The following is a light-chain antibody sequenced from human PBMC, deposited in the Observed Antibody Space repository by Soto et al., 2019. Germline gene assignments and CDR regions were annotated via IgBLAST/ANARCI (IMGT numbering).Light chain of an antibody. CDR3: QQYSLSPPWT. Sequence: EIVLTQSPGTVSLSPGERATLSCRASPSVSGHYLAWYQQKPGQAPRLLIYAASSRATGIPDRFSGSGSGPDFTLTISRLEPEDFAVYYCQQYSLSPPWTFGQGNKVEIK. V-gene: IGKV3-20*01. J-gene: IGKJ1*01. CDR2: AAS. CDR1: PSVSGHY.